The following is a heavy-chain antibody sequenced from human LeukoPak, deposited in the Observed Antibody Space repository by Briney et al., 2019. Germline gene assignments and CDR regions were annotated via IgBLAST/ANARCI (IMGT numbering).Heavy chain of an antibody. CDR2: MNPNSGNT. CDR3: ARSLRDWYKDY. Sequence: ASVKVSCKASGYTFTNYDINWVRQATGQGLEWMGWMNPNSGNTAYAQKFQGRVSMTGDTSISTVYMELSRLTSEGTAVYYCARSLRDWYKDYWGQGTLVTVSS. CDR1: GYTFTNYD. V-gene: IGHV1-8*01. D-gene: IGHD6-19*01. J-gene: IGHJ4*02.